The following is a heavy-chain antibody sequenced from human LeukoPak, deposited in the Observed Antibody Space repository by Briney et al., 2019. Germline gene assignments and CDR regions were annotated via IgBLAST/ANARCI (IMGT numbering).Heavy chain of an antibody. Sequence: PSETLSLTCTVSGGSISSYYWSWIRQPPGKGLEWIGYIYYSGSTNYNPSLKSRVTISVDTSKNQFSLKLSSVTAADTAVYYCARTVGEELRYFDWLSIPLYNWFDPWGQGTLVTVSS. CDR3: ARTVGEELRYFDWLSIPLYNWFDP. CDR1: GGSISSYY. V-gene: IGHV4-59*01. CDR2: IYYSGST. J-gene: IGHJ5*02. D-gene: IGHD3-9*01.